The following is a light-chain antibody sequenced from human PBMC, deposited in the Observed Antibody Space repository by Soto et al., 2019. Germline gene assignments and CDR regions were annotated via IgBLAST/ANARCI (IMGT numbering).Light chain of an antibody. Sequence: DIQMTQSPSSLSASVGDRVTITCRASQSISSYLNWYQQKLGKAPKLLIYAASSLQSGVPSRFSGSGSGTDFTLTISSLQPEDVATYYCQQSYSTLTFGGGTKVEIK. J-gene: IGKJ4*01. CDR2: AAS. V-gene: IGKV1-39*01. CDR1: QSISSY. CDR3: QQSYSTLT.